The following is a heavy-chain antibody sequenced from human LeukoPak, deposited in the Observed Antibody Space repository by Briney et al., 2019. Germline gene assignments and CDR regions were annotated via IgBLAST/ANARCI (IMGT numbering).Heavy chain of an antibody. V-gene: IGHV1-2*02. J-gene: IGHJ4*02. CDR2: INPNSGGT. D-gene: IGHD1-1*01. CDR1: GYTFTGYY. Sequence: ASVKVSCKASGYTFTGYYMHWVRQAPGQGLEWMGWINPNSGGTNYAQKFQGRVTMTRDTSISTAYMELSRLRSDDTAVYYCARDKRSRNDPREATDYLSQGTLVTVSS. CDR3: ARDKRSRNDPREATDY.